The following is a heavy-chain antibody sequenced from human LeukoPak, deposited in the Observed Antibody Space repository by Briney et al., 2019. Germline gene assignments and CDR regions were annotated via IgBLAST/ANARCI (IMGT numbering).Heavy chain of an antibody. CDR2: ISGSGGST. CDR1: GFTFSSYA. Sequence: GGSLRLSCAASGFTFSSYAMSWVRQAPGKGLEWVSAISGSGGSTYYADSVKGRFTISRDNSKNTLYLQMNSLRAEDTAVYYCANPPPGRSSGPRGYYFDYWGQGTLVTVSS. D-gene: IGHD6-19*01. J-gene: IGHJ4*02. V-gene: IGHV3-23*01. CDR3: ANPPPGRSSGPRGYYFDY.